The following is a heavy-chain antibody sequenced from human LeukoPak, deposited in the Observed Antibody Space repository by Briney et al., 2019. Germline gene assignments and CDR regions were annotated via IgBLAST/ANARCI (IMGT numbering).Heavy chain of an antibody. CDR2: IIPIFGTA. CDR3: ARDRPRRYCSSTSCLDY. J-gene: IGHJ4*02. D-gene: IGHD2-2*01. V-gene: IGHV1-69*13. CDR1: GGTLSSYA. Sequence: SVKVSCKASGGTLSSYAISWVRQAPGQGLEWMGGIIPIFGTANYAQKFQGRVTITADESTSTAYMELSSLRSEDTAVYYCARDRPRRYCSSTSCLDYWGQGTLVTVSS.